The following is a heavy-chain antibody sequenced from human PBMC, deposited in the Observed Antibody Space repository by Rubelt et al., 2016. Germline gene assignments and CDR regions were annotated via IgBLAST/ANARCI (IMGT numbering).Heavy chain of an antibody. Sequence: EVQLVESGGGLVQPGGSLRLSCAASGFTFSSYWMSWVRQAPGKGLEWVANIKQDGGEKYYVDSVKGRFTISRDNAKNSLYLQMNSLRAEDTAVDYCAGLDVVVVAATVEDYWGQGTLVTVSS. J-gene: IGHJ4*02. V-gene: IGHV3-7*02. CDR2: IKQDGGEK. D-gene: IGHD2-15*01. CDR1: GFTFSSYW. CDR3: AGLDVVVVAATVEDY.